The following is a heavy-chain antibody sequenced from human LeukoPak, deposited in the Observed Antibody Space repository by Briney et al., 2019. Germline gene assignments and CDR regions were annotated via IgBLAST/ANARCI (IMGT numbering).Heavy chain of an antibody. CDR2: ISAYNGNT. D-gene: IGHD3-22*01. V-gene: IGHV1-18*04. CDR3: ARNYDQVSNDAFDI. CDR1: GYTFTGYY. Sequence: ASVKVSCKASGYTFTGYYMHWVRQAPGQGLEWMGWISAYNGNTNYAQKLQGRVTITTDTSTSTAYMELRSLRSDDTAVYYCARNYDQVSNDAFDIWGQGTMVTVSS. J-gene: IGHJ3*02.